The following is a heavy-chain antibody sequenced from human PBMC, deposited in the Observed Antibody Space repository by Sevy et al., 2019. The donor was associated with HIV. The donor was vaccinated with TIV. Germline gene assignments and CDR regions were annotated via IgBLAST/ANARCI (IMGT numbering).Heavy chain of an antibody. CDR1: AFTFSSYW. V-gene: IGHV3-74*01. J-gene: IGHJ4*02. D-gene: IGHD6-19*01. CDR3: ARATREAPTQRWLVRRTPDY. CDR2: INSDGSST. Sequence: GGSLRLSCAASAFTFSSYWMHWVRQAPGKGLVWVSRINSDGSSTSYADSVKGRFTISRDNAKNTLYQQMNSLRAGDTAVYYCARATREAPTQRWLVRRTPDYWGQGTLVTVSS.